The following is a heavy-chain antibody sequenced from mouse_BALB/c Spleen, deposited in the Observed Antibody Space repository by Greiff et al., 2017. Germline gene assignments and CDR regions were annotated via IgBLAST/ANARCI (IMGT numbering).Heavy chain of an antibody. CDR3: AELGGGYFDY. CDR2: IYPGSGNT. D-gene: IGHD4-1*01. CDR1: GYAFTNYW. Sequence: QVQLQQSGAELVRPGTSVKISCKASGYAFTNYWLGWVKQRPGHGLEWIGDIYPGSGNTYYNEKFKGKATLTADKSSSTAYMQLSSLTSEDSAVYFCAELGGGYFDYWGQGTTLTVSS. J-gene: IGHJ2*01. V-gene: IGHV1-63*01.